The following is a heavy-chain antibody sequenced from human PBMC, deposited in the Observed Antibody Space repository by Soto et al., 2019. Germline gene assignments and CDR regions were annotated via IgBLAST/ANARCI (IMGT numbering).Heavy chain of an antibody. CDR1: GFTLTSYS. D-gene: IGHD3-10*01. J-gene: IGHJ6*02. CDR3: VRERGLSSYYGMDV. V-gene: IGHV3-21*01. Sequence: KTGGSLRLSCAASGFTLTSYSMNWVRQAPGKGLEWVASISSSSSHIYYADSVKGRFTISRDNARNSLFLQMNDLRAEDTAVYYCVRERGLSSYYGMDVWGQGTTVTVSS. CDR2: ISSSSSHI.